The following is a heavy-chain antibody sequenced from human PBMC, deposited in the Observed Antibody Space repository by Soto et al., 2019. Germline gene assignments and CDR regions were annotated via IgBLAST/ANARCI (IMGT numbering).Heavy chain of an antibody. J-gene: IGHJ4*02. Sequence: SETLSLTCAVYGGSFSGYYWSWIRQPPGKGLEWIGEINHSGSTNYNPSLKSRVTISVDTSKNQFSLKLSSVTAADTAVYYCARRLEPADIDYWGQGTLVTVLL. CDR3: ARRLEPADIDY. CDR1: GGSFSGYY. CDR2: INHSGST. V-gene: IGHV4-34*01. D-gene: IGHD2-2*01.